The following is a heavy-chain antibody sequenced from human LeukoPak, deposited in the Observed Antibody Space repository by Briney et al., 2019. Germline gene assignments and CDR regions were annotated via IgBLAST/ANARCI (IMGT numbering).Heavy chain of an antibody. Sequence: GGSLRPSCAAPGNYWMHWVRQVPGKGLVWVSHINSDGSWTSYADSVKGRFTISKDNAKNTVYLQMNSLRAEDTAVYYCVSFYETYWGRGTLVTVSS. CDR3: VSFYETY. CDR1: GNYW. CDR2: INSDGSWT. V-gene: IGHV3-74*01. D-gene: IGHD2/OR15-2a*01. J-gene: IGHJ4*02.